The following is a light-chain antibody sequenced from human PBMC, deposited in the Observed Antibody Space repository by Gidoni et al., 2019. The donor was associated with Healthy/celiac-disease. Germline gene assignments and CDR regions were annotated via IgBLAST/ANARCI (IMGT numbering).Light chain of an antibody. CDR1: SSNIGSNY. V-gene: IGLV1-47*02. CDR2: SNN. J-gene: IGLJ3*02. Sequence: QSVLTQPPSASGTPGQRVTISCSGSSSNIGSNYVYWYQQRPGTAPKLLIYSNNHRPSGVPDRFSGSKSGTSASLAISGLRSEDEADYYCAAWDDSLSGPSPHWVFGGGTKLTVL. CDR3: AAWDDSLSGPSPHWV.